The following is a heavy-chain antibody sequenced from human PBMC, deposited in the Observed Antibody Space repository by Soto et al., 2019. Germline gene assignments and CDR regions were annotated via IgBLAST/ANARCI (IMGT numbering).Heavy chain of an antibody. D-gene: IGHD2-21*02. CDR1: GFTFSYYW. CDR3: ARGDKGAFDL. CDR2: IHSDGSST. J-gene: IGHJ3*01. Sequence: EVQLVESEGGLVQPGGSLRLSCAASGFTFSYYWMHWVRQAPGQGLVWVSRIHSDGSSTTYADSVKGRFTISRDNAKNTLYQMNRLRAEDTAVYYCARGDKGAFDLWGQGTMVTVSS. V-gene: IGHV3-74*01.